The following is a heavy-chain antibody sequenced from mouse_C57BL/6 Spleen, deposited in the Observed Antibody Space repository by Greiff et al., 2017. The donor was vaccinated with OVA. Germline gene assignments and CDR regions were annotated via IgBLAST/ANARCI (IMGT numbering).Heavy chain of an antibody. J-gene: IGHJ2*01. CDR2: ISYDGSN. D-gene: IGHD1-1*01. CDR1: GYSITSGYY. CDR3: ARECYYGSQYYFDY. Sequence: VQLKESGPGLVKPSQSLSLTCSVTGYSITSGYYWNWIRQFPGNKLEWMGYISYDGSNNYNPSLKNRISITRDTSKNQFFLKLNSVTTEDTATYYCARECYYGSQYYFDYWGQGTTLTVSS. V-gene: IGHV3-6*01.